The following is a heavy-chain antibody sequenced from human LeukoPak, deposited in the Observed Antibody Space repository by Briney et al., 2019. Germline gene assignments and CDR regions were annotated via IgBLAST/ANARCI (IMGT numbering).Heavy chain of an antibody. CDR3: ARVQAYGGKGYFDY. J-gene: IGHJ4*02. D-gene: IGHD4-23*01. CDR1: GGSISSYY. CDR2: IYYSGST. Sequence: PSETLSLTCTVSGGSISSYYWSWIRQPPGKGLEWIGYIYYSGSTNYNPSLKSRVTISVDTSKNQFSLKLSSVTAADTAVYYCARVQAYGGKGYFDYWGQGTLVTVSS. V-gene: IGHV4-59*01.